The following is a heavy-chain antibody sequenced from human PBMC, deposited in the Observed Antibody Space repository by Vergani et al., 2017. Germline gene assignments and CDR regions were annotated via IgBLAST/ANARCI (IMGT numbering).Heavy chain of an antibody. CDR1: GCNFGDYG. J-gene: IGHJ3*02. CDR2: ISYDGRDT. D-gene: IGHD3-3*01. V-gene: IGHV3-30*18. CDR3: AKGHANFGVVNIRSEALHM. Sequence: QVHLVESGGGVVQPGRSLRLSCVASGCNFGDYGMYWVRQVPGKGLEWVAVISYDGRDTYYAESVRGRFTISRDSSKNTLNLEMSSLRADDTAIYYCAKGHANFGVVNIRSEALHMWGQGTRVTVSS.